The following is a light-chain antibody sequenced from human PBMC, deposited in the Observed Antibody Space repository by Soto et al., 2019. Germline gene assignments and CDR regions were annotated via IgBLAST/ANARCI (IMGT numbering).Light chain of an antibody. CDR2: GAS. J-gene: IGKJ2*01. Sequence: DMPMTQSPSSLSASVGDRGTITCRPSQTIDNYLNWYQHKPGKAPKLLIYGASTLQSGVSSRFTGSASGTDFTLTIDNLQAEDFATYYCQQSYTIPFDFGHGTKLEI. CDR3: QQSYTIPFD. V-gene: IGKV1-39*01. CDR1: QTIDNY.